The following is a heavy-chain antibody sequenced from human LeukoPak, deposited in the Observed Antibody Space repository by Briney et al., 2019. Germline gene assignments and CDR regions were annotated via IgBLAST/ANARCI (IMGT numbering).Heavy chain of an antibody. CDR1: GFTFSTYG. Sequence: PGRSLRLSCAESGFTFSTYGMHWVRQAPGKGLEWVALIWNDGGKTYYADSVKGRFTISRDNSKNTLFLQMNSLRAEDTAVYYCAKDVASGVIIDFRGQGTLVTVSS. CDR3: AKDVASGVIIDF. D-gene: IGHD3-10*01. J-gene: IGHJ4*02. CDR2: IWNDGGKT. V-gene: IGHV3-33*06.